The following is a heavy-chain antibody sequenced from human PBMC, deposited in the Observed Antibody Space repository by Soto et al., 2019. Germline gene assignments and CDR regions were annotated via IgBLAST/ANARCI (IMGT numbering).Heavy chain of an antibody. CDR1: GFTFSSYG. CDR2: ILYDGSNK. Sequence: PGGSLRLSCAASGFTFSSYGMHWVRQAPGKGLEWVAIILYDGSNKYYADSVKGRFTISRDNSKNALFLQMNSLRAEETAVYYCAKDRRDRSGGNCYSRNYYYYGMDVWGQGTTVTVSS. V-gene: IGHV3-30*18. D-gene: IGHD2-15*01. CDR3: AKDRRDRSGGNCYSRNYYYYGMDV. J-gene: IGHJ6*02.